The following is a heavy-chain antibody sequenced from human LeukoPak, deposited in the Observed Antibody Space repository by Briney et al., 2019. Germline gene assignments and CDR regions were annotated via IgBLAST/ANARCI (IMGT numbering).Heavy chain of an antibody. Sequence: ASVKVSCKASGYTFTGYYMHWVRQAHGQGLEWMGGINPNSGGTNYAQKFQGRVTMTRDPSISTAYMELSRVSSDDTAVYYWARVRSPRYYYMDVWGKGTTVTVSS. V-gene: IGHV1-2*02. CDR1: GYTFTGYY. CDR3: ARVRSPRYYYMDV. CDR2: INPNSGGT. J-gene: IGHJ6*03. D-gene: IGHD6-13*01.